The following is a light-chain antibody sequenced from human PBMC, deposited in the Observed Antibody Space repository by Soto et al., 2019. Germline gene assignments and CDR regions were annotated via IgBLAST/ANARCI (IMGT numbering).Light chain of an antibody. CDR3: QQYYSAPRT. V-gene: IGKV4-1*01. CDR1: QSVLHSANNKNY. J-gene: IGKJ1*01. Sequence: DIVMTQSPDSLAVSLGERATINCKSSQSVLHSANNKNYLAWYQQKPGQPPKLLIYWASTRESGDPDRFSGSGSGTDFTLTISSLQAEDVAVYYCQQYYSAPRTFGQGTKVEIK. CDR2: WAS.